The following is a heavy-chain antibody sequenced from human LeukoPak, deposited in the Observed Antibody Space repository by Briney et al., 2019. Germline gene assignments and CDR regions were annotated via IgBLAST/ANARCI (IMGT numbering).Heavy chain of an antibody. J-gene: IGHJ4*02. V-gene: IGHV1-2*02. Sequence: ASVKVSCKASGYTFTGYYMHWVRQAPGQGLEWMGWINPNSGGTNYAQKFQGRVTMTRDTSISTAYMELSRLRSDDTAVYYCARGSDDFWSGYSPSYWGQGTLVTVSS. CDR2: INPNSGGT. CDR3: ARGSDDFWSGYSPSY. CDR1: GYTFTGYY. D-gene: IGHD3-3*01.